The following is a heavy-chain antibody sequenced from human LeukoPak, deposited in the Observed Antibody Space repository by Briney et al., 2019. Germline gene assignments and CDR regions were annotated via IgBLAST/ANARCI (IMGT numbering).Heavy chain of an antibody. CDR2: IYSSGST. V-gene: IGHV4-39*02. Sequence: KASETLSLTCTVSGGSINSSGYYWGWIRQPPGKGLEWIGSIYSSGSTYYNMSLESRVTISVDTSKNQFSLKLSSVTAADTAVYYCARDGSGKAHFDYWGQGTLVTVSS. CDR1: GGSINSSGYY. D-gene: IGHD3-10*01. CDR3: ARDGSGKAHFDY. J-gene: IGHJ4*02.